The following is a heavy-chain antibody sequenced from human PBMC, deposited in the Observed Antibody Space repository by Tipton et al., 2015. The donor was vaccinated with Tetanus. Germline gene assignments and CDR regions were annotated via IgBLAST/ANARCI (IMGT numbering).Heavy chain of an antibody. CDR3: AREADCSGGSCFSGDFDN. CDR2: SWYDGTDK. D-gene: IGHD2-15*01. V-gene: IGHV3-33*01. J-gene: IGHJ4*02. CDR1: GFIFSSYG. Sequence: SLRLSCAASGFIFSSYGIHWVRQAPGKGLEWVAVSWYDGTDKYYADSMKGRFTISRDNSKNTLYLQMNSLRAEDTAAYYCAREADCSGGSCFSGDFDNWGQGTQVTVSS.